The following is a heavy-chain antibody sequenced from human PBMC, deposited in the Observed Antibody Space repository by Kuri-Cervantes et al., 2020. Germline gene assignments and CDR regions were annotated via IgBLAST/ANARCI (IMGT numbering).Heavy chain of an antibody. CDR3: AKGSSGSYYVDY. V-gene: IGHV3-30*18. CDR2: ISYDGSNK. D-gene: IGHD1-26*01. J-gene: IGHJ4*02. CDR1: GFTFSSYG. Sequence: GGSLRLSCAASGFTFSSYGMHWVRQAPGKGLEWVAVISYDGSNKYYADSVRGRFTISRDNSKGTFYLQMNNLRGEDTAVYYCAKGSSGSYYVDYWGQGTLVTVSS.